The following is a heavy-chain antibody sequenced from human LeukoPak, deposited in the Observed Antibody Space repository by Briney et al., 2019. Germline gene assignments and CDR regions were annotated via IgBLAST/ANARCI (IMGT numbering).Heavy chain of an antibody. V-gene: IGHV2-5*02. CDR1: GFSLSTSGVG. CDR3: AHRTWYYGSSGCSPFDS. D-gene: IGHD3-22*01. J-gene: IGHJ4*02. Sequence: SGPTLVNPTQTLTLTCTFSGFSLSTSGVGVGWIRQPPGKALEWLALIYWDDDKRYSPALKSRLTITKDTSKNQVVLTMTNMDPVDTATYYCAHRTWYYGSSGCSPFDSWGQGILVTVSS. CDR2: IYWDDDK.